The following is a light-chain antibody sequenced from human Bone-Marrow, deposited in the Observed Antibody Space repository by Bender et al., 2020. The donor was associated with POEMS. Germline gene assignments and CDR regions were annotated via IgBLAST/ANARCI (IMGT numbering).Light chain of an antibody. CDR3: AIWKDRLSSWV. J-gene: IGLJ3*02. CDR1: SPNIGAHA. V-gene: IGLV1-44*01. CDR2: SSH. Sequence: QSVLIQPPSASGTPGQRVTISCSGGSPNIGAHAVNWYQHLPGTATKPQKYSSHRRPSEVPDRFSGSSSGDSASLAISGLQSEDEADYYCAIWKDRLSSWVVGGGTKLTVL.